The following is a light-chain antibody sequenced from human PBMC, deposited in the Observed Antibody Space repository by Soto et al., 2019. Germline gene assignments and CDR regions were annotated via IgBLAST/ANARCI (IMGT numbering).Light chain of an antibody. J-gene: IGLJ1*01. CDR1: SSDVGAYNY. CDR3: SSQTTSSTYV. CDR2: DVS. V-gene: IGLV2-14*01. Sequence: QSVLTQPASVSGSPGQSITISCTGTSSDVGAYNYVSWYQQHPGKAPKLMIYDVSNRPSGVSNRFSGSKSGNTASLTISGLQAEDEADYYCSSQTTSSTYVFGTGTKVTVL.